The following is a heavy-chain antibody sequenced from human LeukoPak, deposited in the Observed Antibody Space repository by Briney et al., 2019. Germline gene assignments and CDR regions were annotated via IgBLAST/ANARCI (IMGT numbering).Heavy chain of an antibody. D-gene: IGHD1-26*01. CDR3: AKALLDYSGSCPFDY. CDR1: GFTFSSYG. J-gene: IGHJ4*02. V-gene: IGHV3-30*18. CDR2: ISYDGTNK. Sequence: GGSLRLSCAASGFTFSSYGMHWVRQAPGKGLEWVAVISYDGTNKYYADSVKGRFSISRDTSKNTLYLQMDSLRAEDTAVYYCAKALLDYSGSCPFDYWGQGTLVTVSS.